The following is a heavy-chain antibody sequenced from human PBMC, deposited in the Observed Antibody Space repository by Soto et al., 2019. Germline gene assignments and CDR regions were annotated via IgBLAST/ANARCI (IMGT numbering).Heavy chain of an antibody. Sequence: QVQLQQWGAGLLKPSETLSLTCAVYGGSFSGYQWTWIRQTPGKRLEWIGEINDSGNINYNPSLKSRVTILVDTPKKQISLKLSSVTAADTAVYYCARGFIIWFGELSRRGGYYYYMDVWGKGTTVTVSS. CDR2: INDSGNI. D-gene: IGHD3-10*01. V-gene: IGHV4-34*01. J-gene: IGHJ6*03. CDR3: ARGFIIWFGELSRRGGYYYYMDV. CDR1: GGSFSGYQ.